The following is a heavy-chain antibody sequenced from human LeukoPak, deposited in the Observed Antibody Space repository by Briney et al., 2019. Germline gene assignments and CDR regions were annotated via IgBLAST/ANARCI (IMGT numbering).Heavy chain of an antibody. CDR2: ISSNGGST. V-gene: IGHV3-64D*06. D-gene: IGHD6-19*01. CDR3: VKGSSGWYSGTDY. Sequence: PGGSVRLLCSASGFTFSSYAMHWVRQAPGKGLEYVSAISSNGGSTYYADSVKGRFTISRDNSKNTLYLQMSSLRAEDTAVYYCVKGSSGWYSGTDYWGQGTLVTVSS. J-gene: IGHJ4*02. CDR1: GFTFSSYA.